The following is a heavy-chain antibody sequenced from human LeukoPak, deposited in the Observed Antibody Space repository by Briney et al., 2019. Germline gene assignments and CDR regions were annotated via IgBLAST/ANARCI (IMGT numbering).Heavy chain of an antibody. CDR2: INTNTGNP. D-gene: IGHD4-17*01. CDR3: ARDFFTVTTDAFDI. Sequence: RASVKVSCKASGYTFTSYAMNWVRQAPGQGLEWMGWINTNTGNPTYAQGFTGRFVFSLDTSASTAYLQISSLKAEDTAVYYCARDFFTVTTDAFDIWGQGTMVTVSS. J-gene: IGHJ3*02. V-gene: IGHV7-4-1*02. CDR1: GYTFTSYA.